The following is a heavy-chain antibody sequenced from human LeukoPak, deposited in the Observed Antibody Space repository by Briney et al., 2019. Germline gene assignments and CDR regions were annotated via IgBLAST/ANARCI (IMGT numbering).Heavy chain of an antibody. CDR1: GGTFSSYA. Sequence: SVKVSCKASGGTFSSYAISWVRQAAGQGGEWMGRIIPIFGTANYAQKLQGRVTITTDETTSKDYMELSRLRYEDTAGYYFARRVLSYFVVVCYLNLFDRWSQGTLVTVSS. CDR2: IIPIFGTA. D-gene: IGHD2-21*02. CDR3: ARRVLSYFVVVCYLNLFDR. V-gene: IGHV1-69*05. J-gene: IGHJ5*02.